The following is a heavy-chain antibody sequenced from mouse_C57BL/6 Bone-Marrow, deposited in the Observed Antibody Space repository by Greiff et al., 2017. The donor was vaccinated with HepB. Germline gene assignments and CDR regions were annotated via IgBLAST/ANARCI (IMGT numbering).Heavy chain of an antibody. CDR2: IYPGSGNT. CDR3: ARFGGY. V-gene: IGHV1-76*01. CDR1: GYTFTDYY. Sequence: QVQLQQSGAELVRPGASVKLSCKASGYTFTDYYINWVKQRPGQGLEWIARIYPGSGNTYYNEKFKGKATLTAEKSSITAYMQLSSLTSEDSAVYFCARFGGYWGQGTTLTVSS. J-gene: IGHJ2*01.